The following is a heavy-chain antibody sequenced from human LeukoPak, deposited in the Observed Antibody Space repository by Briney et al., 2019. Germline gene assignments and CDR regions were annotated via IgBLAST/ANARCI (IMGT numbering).Heavy chain of an antibody. CDR2: ISGSGGST. J-gene: IGHJ4*02. CDR1: GFTFSSYA. CDR3: AKDSKIQLWFRDYFDY. D-gene: IGHD5-18*01. V-gene: IGHV3-23*01. Sequence: PGGSLRLSCAASGFTFSSYAMSWVRQAPGKGLEWVSAISGSGGSTYYADSVKGRFTISRDNSKNTLYLQMNSLRAEDTAVYYCAKDSKIQLWFRDYFDYWGQGTLVTVSS.